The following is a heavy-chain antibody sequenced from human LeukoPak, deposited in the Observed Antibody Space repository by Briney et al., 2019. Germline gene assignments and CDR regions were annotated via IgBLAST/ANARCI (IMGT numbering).Heavy chain of an antibody. CDR2: IYYSGST. CDR1: GGSISSYY. Sequence: PSETLSLTCTVSGGSISSYYWSWIRQPPGKGLEWIGYIYYSGSTNYNPSLKSRVTISVDTSKNQFSLKLSSVTAADTAVYYCARQALYYDTPFDYWGQGTLVTVSS. CDR3: ARQALYYDTPFDY. V-gene: IGHV4-59*08. D-gene: IGHD3-9*01. J-gene: IGHJ4*02.